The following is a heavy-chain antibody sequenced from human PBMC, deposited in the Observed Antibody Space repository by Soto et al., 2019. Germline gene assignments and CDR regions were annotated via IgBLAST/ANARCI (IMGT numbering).Heavy chain of an antibody. CDR3: ARHPERIAQIGWFDP. D-gene: IGHD6-13*01. V-gene: IGHV3-21*01. J-gene: IGHJ5*02. CDR1: GFTFSSYS. Sequence: GGSLRLSCAASGFTFSSYSMNWVRQAPGKGLEWVSLISSSSSDIYYADSVKGRFTISRDNAKNSLYLQMNSLRAEDTAVYYCARHPERIAQIGWFDPWGQGTLVTVSS. CDR2: ISSSSSDI.